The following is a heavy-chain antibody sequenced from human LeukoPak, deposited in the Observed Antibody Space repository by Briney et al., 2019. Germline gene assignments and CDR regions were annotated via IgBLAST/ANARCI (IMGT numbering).Heavy chain of an antibody. CDR3: ARGITAMDGPLPGIDY. J-gene: IGHJ4*02. CDR1: GGTFSSYA. D-gene: IGHD5-18*01. CDR2: IIPIFGTA. V-gene: IGHV1-69*13. Sequence: SVKVSCKASGGTFSSYAISWVRQAPGQGLEWMGGIIPIFGTANYAQKFQGRVTITADESTSTAYMELSSLRSEDTAVYYCARGITAMDGPLPGIDYWGQGTLVTVSS.